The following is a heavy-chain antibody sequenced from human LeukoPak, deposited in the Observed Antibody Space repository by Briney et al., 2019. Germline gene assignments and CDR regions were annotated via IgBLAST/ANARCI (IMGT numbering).Heavy chain of an antibody. CDR2: IIPIFGTP. V-gene: IGHV1-69*05. D-gene: IGHD2-21*02. J-gene: IGHJ3*02. CDR3: ARFRVTEAFDI. Sequence: ASVKVSCKASGGTFSSYAISWVRQAPGQGLEWMGRIIPIFGTPNYAQKFQGRVTITTDESTSTAYMELSSLRSEDTAVYYCARFRVTEAFDIWGQGTMVTVSS. CDR1: GGTFSSYA.